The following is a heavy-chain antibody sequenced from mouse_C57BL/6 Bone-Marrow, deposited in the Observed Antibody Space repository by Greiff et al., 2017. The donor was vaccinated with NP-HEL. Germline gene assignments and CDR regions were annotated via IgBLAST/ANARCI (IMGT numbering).Heavy chain of an antibody. D-gene: IGHD2-2*01. V-gene: IGHV1-52*01. CDR1: GYTFTSYW. J-gene: IGHJ2*01. Sequence: QVQLQQPGAELVRPGSSVKLSCKASGYTFTSYWMHWVKQRPIQGLEWIGNIDPSDSETHYNQKFKDKATLTVDKSSSTAYMQLSSLTSEDSAVYYCAREGGGYGGDYFDYWGQGTTLTVSS. CDR3: AREGGGYGGDYFDY. CDR2: IDPSDSET.